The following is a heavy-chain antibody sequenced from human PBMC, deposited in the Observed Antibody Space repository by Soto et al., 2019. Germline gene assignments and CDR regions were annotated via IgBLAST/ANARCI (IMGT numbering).Heavy chain of an antibody. CDR3: AKDITIFGVVIIGRMDV. D-gene: IGHD3-3*01. V-gene: IGHV3-23*01. CDR1: GFTFSSYA. CDR2: ISGSGGST. Sequence: GGSLRLSCAASGFTFSSYAMSWVRQAPGKGLEWVSAISGSGGSTYYADSVKGRFTISRDNSKNTLYLQMNSLRAEDTAVYYCAKDITIFGVVIIGRMDVWGQGTTVTVYS. J-gene: IGHJ6*02.